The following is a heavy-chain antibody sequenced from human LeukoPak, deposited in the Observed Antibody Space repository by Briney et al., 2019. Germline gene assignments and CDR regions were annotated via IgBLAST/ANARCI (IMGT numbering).Heavy chain of an antibody. CDR1: GYTFTSYA. J-gene: IGHJ4*02. CDR2: INAGNGNT. D-gene: IGHD3-22*01. CDR3: ARESRVYYDSSGSNPSDY. V-gene: IGHV1-3*03. Sequence: ASVKVSCKASGYTFTSYAMHWVRQAPGQRLEWMGWINAGNGNTKYSQEFQGRVTITRDTSASTAYMELSSLRSEDMAVYYCARESRVYYDSSGSNPSDYWGQGTLVTVSS.